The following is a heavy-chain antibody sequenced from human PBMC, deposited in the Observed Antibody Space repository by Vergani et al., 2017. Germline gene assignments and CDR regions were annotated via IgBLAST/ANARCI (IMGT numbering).Heavy chain of an antibody. J-gene: IGHJ6*02. Sequence: QVQLQHWGAGLLKPSETLSLTCAVYGGSFSGYYWSWIRQPPGWGLECIGEINHSGSTNYNPSLKSRVTISVDTSKNQFSLKLRSVTAADTAVYFCARVMYRDEASTGYRLEGMDIWGQGTTVTISS. CDR1: GGSFSGYY. V-gene: IGHV4-34*02. CDR2: INHSGST. CDR3: ARVMYRDEASTGYRLEGMDI. D-gene: IGHD3-9*01.